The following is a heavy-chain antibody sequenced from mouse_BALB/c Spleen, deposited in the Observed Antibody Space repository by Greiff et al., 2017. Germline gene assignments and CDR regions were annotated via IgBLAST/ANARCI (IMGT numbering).Heavy chain of an antibody. CDR1: GFSLTGYG. CDR2: IWGDGST. J-gene: IGHJ2*01. Sequence: VQLVESGPGLVAPSQSLSITCTVSGFSLTGYGVNWVRQPPGKGLEWLGMIWGDGSTDYNSALKSRLSISKDNSKSQVFLKMNSLQTDDTARYYCARDRGTGTGYFDYWGQGTTLTVSS. D-gene: IGHD4-1*01. V-gene: IGHV2-6-7*01. CDR3: ARDRGTGTGYFDY.